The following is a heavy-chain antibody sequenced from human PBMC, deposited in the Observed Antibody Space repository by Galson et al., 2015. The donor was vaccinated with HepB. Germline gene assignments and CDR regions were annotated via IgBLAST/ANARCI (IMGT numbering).Heavy chain of an antibody. V-gene: IGHV3-30*02. D-gene: IGHD5-18*01. CDR1: GFTFSSYG. CDR2: IRYDGSNK. Sequence: SLRLSCAASGFTFSSYGMHWVRQAPGKGLEWVAFIRYDGSNKYYADSVKGRFTISRDNSKNTLYLQMNSLRAEDTAVYYCAKDWGNGYSYVDAAFDIWGQGTMVTVSS. CDR3: AKDWGNGYSYVDAAFDI. J-gene: IGHJ3*02.